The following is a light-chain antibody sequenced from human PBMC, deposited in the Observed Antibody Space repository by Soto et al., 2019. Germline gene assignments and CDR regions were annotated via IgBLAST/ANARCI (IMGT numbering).Light chain of an antibody. Sequence: DIQMTQSPSTLSASVGDRVTITCRASQSISSWLAWYQQKPGKAPKLLIYKASNLESGVPSRYTDSGSVTGFTLTISSQQPDDFTPYYCQRNNSLNTFDQGTKLDIK. J-gene: IGKJ2*01. CDR1: QSISSW. V-gene: IGKV1-5*03. CDR3: QRNNSLNT. CDR2: KAS.